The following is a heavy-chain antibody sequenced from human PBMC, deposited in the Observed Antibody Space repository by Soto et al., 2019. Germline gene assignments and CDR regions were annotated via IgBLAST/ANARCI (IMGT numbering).Heavy chain of an antibody. J-gene: IGHJ6*02. Sequence: GGSLRLSCAASDFMFSAYLMSWVRQAPGKGLEWVSAISGSGGSTYYADSVKGRFTISRDNSKNTLYLQMNSLRAEDTAVYYCAKVGTDYGDYYGMAVWGQGTTVTVSS. CDR1: DFMFSAYL. D-gene: IGHD4-17*01. V-gene: IGHV3-23*01. CDR3: AKVGTDYGDYYGMAV. CDR2: ISGSGGST.